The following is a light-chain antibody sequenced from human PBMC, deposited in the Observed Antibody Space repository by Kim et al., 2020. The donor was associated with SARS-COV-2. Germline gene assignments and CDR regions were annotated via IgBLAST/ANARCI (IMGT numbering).Light chain of an antibody. J-gene: IGKJ1*01. CDR3: QKYNSASWT. V-gene: IGKV1-27*01. CDR2: AAS. Sequence: ASVGDRVTITCRASQGTSNYLAWYQQKPGKVPKLLIYAASALQSGVPSRFSGSGSGTDFTLTISSLQPEDVATYYCQKYNSASWTFGQGTKVDIK. CDR1: QGTSNY.